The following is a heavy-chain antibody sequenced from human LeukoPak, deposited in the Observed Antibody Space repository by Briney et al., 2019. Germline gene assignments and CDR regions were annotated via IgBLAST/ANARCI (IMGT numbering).Heavy chain of an antibody. J-gene: IGHJ4*02. V-gene: IGHV4-38-2*02. D-gene: IGHD4-17*01. CDR3: AKVLTTENYFDY. CDR2: IYHSGST. CDR1: GYSISSGYY. Sequence: SETLSLTCTVSGYSISSGYYWGWVRQPPGKGLEWFGSIYHSGSTYYNPSLKSRVTISVDTSKNQFSLKLSSVAAADTAVYYCAKVLTTENYFDYWGQGTLVTVSS.